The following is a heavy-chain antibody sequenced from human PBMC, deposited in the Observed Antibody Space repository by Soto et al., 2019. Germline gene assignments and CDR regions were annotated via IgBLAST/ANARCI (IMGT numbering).Heavy chain of an antibody. V-gene: IGHV1-2*02. CDR2: IIPKSGGK. CDR1: GYIFTDFY. J-gene: IGHJ4*02. Sequence: ASVKVSCKASGYIFTDFYMHWVRQAPGQGLEWMGWIIPKSGGKEYAQKFQGRVTMTRDKSISTAYMELTRLTSDDTAVYYCARGTKVFDYWGQGNMVTVSS. D-gene: IGHD4-17*01. CDR3: ARGTKVFDY.